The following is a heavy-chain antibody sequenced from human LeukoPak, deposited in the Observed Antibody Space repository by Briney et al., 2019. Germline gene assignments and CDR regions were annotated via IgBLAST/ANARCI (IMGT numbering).Heavy chain of an antibody. Sequence: SETLSLTCTVSGGSISSYYWSWIRQPPGKGLEWIGYIYYSGSTNYNPSLKSRVTISVDTSKNQFSLKLSSVTAADTAVYYCARVRGVNYYYYYMDVWGKGTTVTISS. V-gene: IGHV4-59*01. J-gene: IGHJ6*03. CDR3: ARVRGVNYYYYYMDV. CDR1: GGSISSYY. D-gene: IGHD3-10*01. CDR2: IYYSGST.